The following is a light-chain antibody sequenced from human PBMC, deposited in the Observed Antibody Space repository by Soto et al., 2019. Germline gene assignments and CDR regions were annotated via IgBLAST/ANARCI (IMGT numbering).Light chain of an antibody. Sequence: EIVLTQSPGTLSLSPGEGATLSCRASQSISRNLAWYQQKPGQAPRLLIYGASSRANGIPARFSGGGSGTEFTLTISGLQSEDFAVYYCQQYNNNWPLTLGGGTKVDI. V-gene: IGKV3-15*01. CDR3: QQYNNNWPLT. CDR2: GAS. J-gene: IGKJ4*01. CDR1: QSISRN.